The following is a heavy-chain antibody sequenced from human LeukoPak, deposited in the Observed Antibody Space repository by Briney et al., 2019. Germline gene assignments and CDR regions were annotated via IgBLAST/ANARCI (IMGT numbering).Heavy chain of an antibody. Sequence: GGSLRLSCAASGFTFSSYSMNWVRQAPGKGLEWVSSISSSNTYIYYADSLKGRFTISRDNAKNSLSLQMNSLRAEDTAAYYCARDTHCSSTSCYNAFDIWGQGTMVTVSS. D-gene: IGHD2-2*02. J-gene: IGHJ3*02. CDR1: GFTFSSYS. V-gene: IGHV3-21*01. CDR3: ARDTHCSSTSCYNAFDI. CDR2: ISSSNTYI.